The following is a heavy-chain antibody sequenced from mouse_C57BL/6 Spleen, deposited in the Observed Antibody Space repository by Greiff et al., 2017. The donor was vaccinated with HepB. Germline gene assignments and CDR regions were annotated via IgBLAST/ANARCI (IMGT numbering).Heavy chain of an antibody. J-gene: IGHJ4*01. CDR1: GYTFTSYG. Sequence: VQLQQSGAELARPGASVKLSCKASGYTFTSYGISWVKQRTGQGLEWIGEIYPRSGNTYYNEKFKGKATLTADKSSSTAYMELRSLTSEDSAVYFVARKGNWDVEYYYAMDYWGQGTSVTVSS. CDR3: ARKGNWDVEYYYAMDY. CDR2: IYPRSGNT. V-gene: IGHV1-81*01. D-gene: IGHD4-1*01.